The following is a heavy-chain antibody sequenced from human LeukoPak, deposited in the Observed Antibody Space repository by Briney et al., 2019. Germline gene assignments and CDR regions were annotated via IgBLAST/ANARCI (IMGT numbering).Heavy chain of an antibody. D-gene: IGHD6-19*01. Sequence: GGSLRLSCAASGFTVSSNEMSWVRQAPGKGLEWVSTVSGRGSSTYYADSVKGRFIISRDNSRNTLFLRLSSLRAEDTAVYYCAKGGVAGYYNSYMDVWGRGTTVTVSS. J-gene: IGHJ6*03. CDR3: AKGGVAGYYNSYMDV. CDR2: VSGRGSST. V-gene: IGHV3-23*01. CDR1: GFTVSSNE.